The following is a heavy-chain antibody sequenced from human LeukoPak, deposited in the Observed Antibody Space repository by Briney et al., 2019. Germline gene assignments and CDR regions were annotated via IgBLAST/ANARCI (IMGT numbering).Heavy chain of an antibody. D-gene: IGHD3-22*01. CDR1: GYTFTGYY. CDR2: INPNSGGT. Sequence: GASVKVSCKASGYTFTGYYMHWVRQAPGQGLEWMGWINPNSGGTNYAQKFQGRVTMTRDTSISTAYMELSRLRSDDTAVYYCARVGDYYDSSGYYDYWGQGTLVTVSS. V-gene: IGHV1-2*02. CDR3: ARVGDYYDSSGYYDY. J-gene: IGHJ4*02.